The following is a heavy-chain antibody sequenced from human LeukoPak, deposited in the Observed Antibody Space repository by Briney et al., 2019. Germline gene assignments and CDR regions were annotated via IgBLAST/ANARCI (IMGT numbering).Heavy chain of an antibody. D-gene: IGHD6-19*01. Sequence: GASVKVSCKASGYTFTSYDINWVRQATGQGLEWMGWMNPNSGNTGYAQKFQGRVTMTRNTSISTAYMELSSLRSEDTAVYYCARVFSSNGYSSGWYVPQWFDPWGQGTLVTVSS. V-gene: IGHV1-8*01. CDR2: MNPNSGNT. CDR1: GYTFTSYD. J-gene: IGHJ5*02. CDR3: ARVFSSNGYSSGWYVPQWFDP.